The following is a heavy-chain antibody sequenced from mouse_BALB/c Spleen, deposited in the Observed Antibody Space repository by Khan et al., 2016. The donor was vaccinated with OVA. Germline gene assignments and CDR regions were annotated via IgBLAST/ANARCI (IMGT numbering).Heavy chain of an antibody. Sequence: EVQLQESGPGLVKPSQSLSLTCTVTGYSITSDYAWTWIRQFPGDKLEWMGYISYSGSTSYHPSPKSRISITRDTSKNRFFLQLSSVTTEDTATYYCAVTRFYYRYSFVGYWGQGSTLTVSS. CDR3: AVTRFYYRYSFVGY. D-gene: IGHD2-14*01. V-gene: IGHV3-2*02. J-gene: IGHJ2*01. CDR2: ISYSGST. CDR1: GYSITSDYA.